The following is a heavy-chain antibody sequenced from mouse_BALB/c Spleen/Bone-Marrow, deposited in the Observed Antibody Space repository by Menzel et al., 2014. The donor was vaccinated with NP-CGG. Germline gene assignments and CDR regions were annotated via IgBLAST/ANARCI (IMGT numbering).Heavy chain of an antibody. CDR1: GYTFTDTW. CDR3: ARDY. J-gene: IGHJ2*01. V-gene: IGHV1-7*01. Sequence: SGPELANPGASVKMSCKASGYTFTDTWIHWIKQRPGQGLEWIGYINPSTGYAEYNQNFKDKATLTVDKSSSTAYMQLSSLTPEDSAVYYCARDYWGQGTTLTVSS. CDR2: INPSTGYA.